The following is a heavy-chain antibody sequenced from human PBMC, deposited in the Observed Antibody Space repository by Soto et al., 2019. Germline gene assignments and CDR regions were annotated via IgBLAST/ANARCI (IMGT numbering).Heavy chain of an antibody. J-gene: IGHJ4*02. CDR1: GGSISSSSYY. Sequence: PSETLSLTCTVSGGSISSSSYYWGWIRQPPGKGLEWIGSIYYSGSTYYNPSLKSRVTISVDTSKNQFSLKLSSVTAADTAVYYCARRGSGSYSDYWGQGTLVTAPQ. CDR3: ARRGSGSYSDY. CDR2: IYYSGST. V-gene: IGHV4-39*01. D-gene: IGHD3-10*01.